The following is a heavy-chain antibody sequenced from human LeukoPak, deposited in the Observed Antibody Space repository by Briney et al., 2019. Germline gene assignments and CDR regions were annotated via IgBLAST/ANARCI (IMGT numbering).Heavy chain of an antibody. CDR1: GFTFSDYY. CDR3: AKDSSYSSQSYGMDV. CDR2: ISYDGSNK. D-gene: IGHD4-11*01. V-gene: IGHV3-30*18. J-gene: IGHJ6*02. Sequence: GGSLRLSCAASGFTFSDYYMTWVRQAPGKGLEWVAVISYDGSNKYYADSVKGRFTISRDNSKNTLYLQMNSLRAEDTAVYYCAKDSSYSSQSYGMDVWGQGTTVTVSS.